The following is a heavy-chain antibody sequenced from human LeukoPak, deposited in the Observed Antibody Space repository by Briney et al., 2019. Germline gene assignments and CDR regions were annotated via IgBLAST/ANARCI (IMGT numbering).Heavy chain of an antibody. V-gene: IGHV4-38-2*02. CDR3: ARCHSGSSIDAFDI. CDR1: GYSISSGYY. Sequence: SETLSLTCTVSGYSISSGYYWGWIRQPPGKGLEWIGSIYHSGSTYYNPSLKSRVTISVDTSKNQFSLKLSSVTAADTAVYYCARCHSGSSIDAFDIWGQGTMVTVSS. D-gene: IGHD3-10*01. J-gene: IGHJ3*02. CDR2: IYHSGST.